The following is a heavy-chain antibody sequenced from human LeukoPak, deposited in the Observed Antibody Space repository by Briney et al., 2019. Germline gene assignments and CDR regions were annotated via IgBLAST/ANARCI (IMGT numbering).Heavy chain of an antibody. Sequence: GGSLRLSCTVSAFAFSRFWMTWVRQAPGKGLEWVANINEDGSEKWYVDSLKGRFTISRDNAKNSLYLQMNSLRAEDTAVYYCAKGRHLDYWGQGTLVTVSS. V-gene: IGHV3-7*01. CDR3: AKGRHLDY. CDR1: AFAFSRFW. J-gene: IGHJ4*02. CDR2: INEDGSEK.